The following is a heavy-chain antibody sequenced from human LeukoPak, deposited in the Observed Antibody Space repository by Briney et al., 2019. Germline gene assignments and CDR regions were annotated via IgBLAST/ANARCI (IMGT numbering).Heavy chain of an antibody. V-gene: IGHV4-4*09. D-gene: IGHD6-19*01. CDR1: GGSISSYY. CDR3: ARHYAGRVAVAGTGFDY. Sequence: SETLSLTCTVSGGSISSYYWSWIRQPPGKGLEGIGYIYTWGSTNYNPSITSRVPISVDTSNNLFSLKLSSVIAPDTAVYYCARHYAGRVAVAGTGFDYWGQGTLVTVSS. CDR2: IYTWGST. J-gene: IGHJ4*02.